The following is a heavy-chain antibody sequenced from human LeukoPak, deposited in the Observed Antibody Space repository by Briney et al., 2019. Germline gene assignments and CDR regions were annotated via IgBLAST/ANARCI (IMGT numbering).Heavy chain of an antibody. D-gene: IGHD3-22*01. Sequence: SETLSLTCTVSGVSISSGDYYWSWIRQPPGKGLEWIGYIYYSGSTYCNPSLKSRITMSVDSSKNQFSLNLSSVTAADTAVYYCARKFRYYDSSGYYVDYWSQGTLVTVSS. CDR1: GVSISSGDYY. J-gene: IGHJ4*02. CDR2: IYYSGST. CDR3: ARKFRYYDSSGYYVDY. V-gene: IGHV4-30-4*01.